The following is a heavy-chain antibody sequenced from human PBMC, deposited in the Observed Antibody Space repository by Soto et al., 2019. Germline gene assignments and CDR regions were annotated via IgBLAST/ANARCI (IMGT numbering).Heavy chain of an antibody. D-gene: IGHD2-8*01. CDR2: VSAYNGDT. CDR1: GYTFTSYG. J-gene: IGHJ4*02. CDR3: ARDRGYCATGVCFRYDY. Sequence: QPQLVQSGAEVKKPGASVTVSCKASGYTFTSYGISWVRQAPGQGREWMGWVSAYNGDTNYAQNFQGRVTMTTDTSTSTAYMDLRSLRSDDTATYYCARDRGYCATGVCFRYDYWGQGTLVTVSS. V-gene: IGHV1-18*01.